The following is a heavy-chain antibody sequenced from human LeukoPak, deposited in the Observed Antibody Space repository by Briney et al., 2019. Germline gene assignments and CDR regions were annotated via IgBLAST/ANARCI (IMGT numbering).Heavy chain of an antibody. Sequence: GASVKVSCKASGYTFTGYHFHWVRQAPGHGLEWMGWINPNSGGTNYAQNFQGRVTMTRDTSISTAYMELSRLRSDDTAVYYCAGYSGSYLVLGTFDVWGQGTMVTVSS. CDR3: AGYSGSYLVLGTFDV. CDR2: INPNSGGT. V-gene: IGHV1-2*02. D-gene: IGHD1-26*01. CDR1: GYTFTGYH. J-gene: IGHJ3*01.